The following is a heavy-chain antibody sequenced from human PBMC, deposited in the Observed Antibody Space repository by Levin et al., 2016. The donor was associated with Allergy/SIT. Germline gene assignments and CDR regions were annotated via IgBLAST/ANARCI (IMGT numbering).Heavy chain of an antibody. J-gene: IGHJ4*02. CDR2: IKKDGSES. V-gene: IGHV3-7*01. Sequence: GESLKISCAASGFTFSKYWMSWVRQAPGKRLEWVASIKKDGSESYYVDSVKGRFTMSRDDAKNSVYLQMNSLRAEDTGVYYCAKYGDAWSEFDYWGQGTLVTVSS. D-gene: IGHD1-14*01. CDR1: GFTFSKYW. CDR3: AKYGDAWSEFDY.